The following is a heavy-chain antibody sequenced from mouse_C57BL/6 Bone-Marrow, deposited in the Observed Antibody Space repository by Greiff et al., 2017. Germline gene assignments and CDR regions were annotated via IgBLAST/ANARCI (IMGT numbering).Heavy chain of an antibody. CDR1: GFNIKDAY. CDR3: TTRGYGNFCFAY. J-gene: IGHJ3*01. V-gene: IGHV14-4*01. D-gene: IGHD2-10*02. Sequence: EVQLQQSGAELVRPGASVKLSCTASGFNIKDAYMHWVKQRPEQGLEWIGWIDPENGDTEYASKFQGKATITADPSSNPAYLQLSSLTSEDTAVYYCTTRGYGNFCFAYWGQGTLVTVSA. CDR2: IDPENGDT.